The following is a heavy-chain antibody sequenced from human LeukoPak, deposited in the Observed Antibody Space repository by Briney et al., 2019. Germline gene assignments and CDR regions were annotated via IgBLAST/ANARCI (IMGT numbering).Heavy chain of an antibody. CDR3: ARGGGGWYNWNPSAHGHFDL. CDR1: GGSISSYY. CDR2: IYYSGST. D-gene: IGHD1-20*01. Sequence: SETLSLTCTVSGGSISSYYWSWIRQPPGRGLEWIGYIYYSGSTNYNPSLKSRVTISVDTSKNQFSLKLSSVTAADTAVYYCARGGGGWYNWNPSAHGHFDLWGRGTLVTVSS. V-gene: IGHV4-59*01. J-gene: IGHJ2*01.